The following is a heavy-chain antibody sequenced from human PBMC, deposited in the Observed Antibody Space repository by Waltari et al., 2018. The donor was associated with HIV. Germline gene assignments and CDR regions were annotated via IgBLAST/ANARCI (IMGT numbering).Heavy chain of an antibody. D-gene: IGHD1-26*01. V-gene: IGHV1-18*01. CDR3: ARGDRAFDV. CDR2: ISTYNGNK. Sequence: QVQLLQSGSEVKRPGASVKVSCKTSGYPFTDYGISWVRQAPRQGLEWMGWISTYNGNKKFAQTLQSRISMTIDTARHTAYMDLRSLRSDDTAVYYCARGDRAFDVWGQGTMVSVSS. J-gene: IGHJ3*01. CDR1: GYPFTDYG.